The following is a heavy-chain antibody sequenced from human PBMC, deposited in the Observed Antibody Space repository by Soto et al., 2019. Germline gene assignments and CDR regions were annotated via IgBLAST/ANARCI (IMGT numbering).Heavy chain of an antibody. CDR2: IIPIFGTA. J-gene: IGHJ6*01. V-gene: IGHV1-69*13. D-gene: IGHD3-22*01. Sequence: GASVQVSCNDSGGTFISYSISWVRQAPAQGLEWMGGIIPIFGTANYSQTFQGRVTITSDASTSTAYNEQSSLRSEQTAAGYYGRVLIVDDGSGGARSGLDVWGQG. CDR1: GGTFISYS. CDR3: GRVLIVDDGSGGARSGLDV.